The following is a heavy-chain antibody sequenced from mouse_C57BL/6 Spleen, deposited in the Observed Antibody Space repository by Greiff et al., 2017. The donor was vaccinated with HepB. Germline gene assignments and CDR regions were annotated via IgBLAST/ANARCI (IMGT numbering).Heavy chain of an antibody. V-gene: IGHV1-61*01. D-gene: IGHD2-4*01. CDR1: GYTFTSYW. CDR2: IYPSDSET. CDR3: ARPSYDYEGAY. Sequence: QVQLQQSGAELVRPGSSVKLSCKASGYTFTSYWMDWVKQRPGQGLEWIGNIYPSDSETHYNQKFKDKATLTVDKSSSTAYMQLSSLTSEDSAVYYCARPSYDYEGAYWGQGTLVTVSA. J-gene: IGHJ3*01.